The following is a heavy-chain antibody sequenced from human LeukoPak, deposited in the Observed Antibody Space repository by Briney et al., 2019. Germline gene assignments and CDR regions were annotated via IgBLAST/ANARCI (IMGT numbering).Heavy chain of an antibody. V-gene: IGHV3-23*01. J-gene: IGHJ6*03. Sequence: GGSLRLSCAASGFTFSSYAMSWVRQAPGKGLEWVSAISGSGDITYYADSVKGRFTISRDNSKKTLYLQMNSLRAEDTAVYYCARPVAVAGYYYYYYMDVWGKGTTVTISS. CDR3: ARPVAVAGYYYYYYMDV. CDR2: ISGSGDIT. D-gene: IGHD6-19*01. CDR1: GFTFSSYA.